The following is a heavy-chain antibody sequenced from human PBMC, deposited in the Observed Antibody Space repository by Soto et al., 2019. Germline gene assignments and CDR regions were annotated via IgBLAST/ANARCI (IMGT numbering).Heavy chain of an antibody. V-gene: IGHV4-61*01. J-gene: IGHJ4*02. CDR2: IYYSGST. Sequence: SETLSLTCSVSGGSISSNSYSWGWIRQPPGKGLEWIGYIYYSGSTNYNPSLKSRVTISVDTSKNQFSLKLSSVTAADTAVYYCARDWVLDYWGQGTLVTVS. D-gene: IGHD1-1*01. CDR3: ARDWVLDY. CDR1: GGSISSNSYS.